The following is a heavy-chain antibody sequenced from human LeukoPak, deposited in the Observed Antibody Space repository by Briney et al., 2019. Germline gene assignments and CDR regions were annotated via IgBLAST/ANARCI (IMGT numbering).Heavy chain of an antibody. Sequence: SQTLSLTCAISGDSVSSNSAAWHWIRQSPSRGLEWLARTYYRSKWYNDYAVSVKSRITINPDTSKNQFSLQLNSVTPEDTAVYYCARGHYDILTGYYEDNWFDPWGQGTLVTVSS. CDR1: GDSVSSNSAA. V-gene: IGHV6-1*01. J-gene: IGHJ5*02. CDR3: ARGHYDILTGYYEDNWFDP. CDR2: TYYRSKWYN. D-gene: IGHD3-9*01.